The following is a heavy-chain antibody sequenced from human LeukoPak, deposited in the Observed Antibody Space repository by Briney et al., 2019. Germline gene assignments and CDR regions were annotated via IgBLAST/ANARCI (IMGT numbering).Heavy chain of an antibody. J-gene: IGHJ3*02. CDR3: AREGYCSSTSCYGAFDI. CDR1: GFTVSSNY. D-gene: IGHD2-2*01. V-gene: IGHV3-66*01. CDR2: IYSGGST. Sequence: GGSLRLSCAASGFTVSSNYMSWVRQAPGKGLEWVSVIYSGGSTYYADSVKGRFTISRDNSKNTLYLQMNSLRAEDTAVYYCAREGYCSSTSCYGAFDIWGQGTMVTVSS.